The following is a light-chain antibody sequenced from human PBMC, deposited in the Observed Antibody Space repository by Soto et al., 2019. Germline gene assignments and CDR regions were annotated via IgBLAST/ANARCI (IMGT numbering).Light chain of an antibody. CDR1: QSLTSNY. V-gene: IGKV3-20*01. Sequence: EIVLTQSPGTLSLSPGERATLSCRASQSLTSNYLAWYQQKPGQAPRLLISGTSNRATGIPDRFSGSGSVTDFTLTISRLEPDDFAVYYCQQYGDSVFTFGPGTKVDIK. CDR2: GTS. J-gene: IGKJ3*01. CDR3: QQYGDSVFT.